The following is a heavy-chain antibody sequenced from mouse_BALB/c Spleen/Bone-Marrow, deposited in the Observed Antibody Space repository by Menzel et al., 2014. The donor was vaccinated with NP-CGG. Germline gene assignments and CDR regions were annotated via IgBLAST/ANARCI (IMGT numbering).Heavy chain of an antibody. D-gene: IGHD1-1*01. CDR2: IDPANGNT. J-gene: IGHJ3*01. Sequence: EVQLQESGAELVKPGASVKLSYTASGFNIKDTYMHWVKQRSEQGLEWIGRIDPANGNTKYDPKFQGKATITADTSSNTAYLQLSSLTSEDTAVYYCASYYYGSYGFAYWGQGTLVTVSA. V-gene: IGHV14-3*02. CDR3: ASYYYGSYGFAY. CDR1: GFNIKDTY.